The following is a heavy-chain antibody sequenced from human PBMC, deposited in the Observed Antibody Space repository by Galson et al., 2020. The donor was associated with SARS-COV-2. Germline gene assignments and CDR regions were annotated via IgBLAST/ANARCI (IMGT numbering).Heavy chain of an antibody. CDR3: ARLQINYGFWSGYPGDYYMDV. J-gene: IGHJ6*03. Sequence: SETLSLTCTVSGGSISGYYWSWIRQPPGKGLEWIGYIYYSGSTNYNPSLKSRVTISVDTSKNQFSLKLSSVTAADTAVYYCARLQINYGFWSGYPGDYYMDVWGKGTTVTVSS. CDR1: GGSISGYY. CDR2: IYYSGST. D-gene: IGHD3-3*01. V-gene: IGHV4-59*08.